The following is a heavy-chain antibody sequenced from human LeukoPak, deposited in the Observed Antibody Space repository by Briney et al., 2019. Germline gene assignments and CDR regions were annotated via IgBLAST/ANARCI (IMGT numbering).Heavy chain of an antibody. J-gene: IGHJ4*02. CDR2: INSGGSST. CDR1: GFTFSSYW. V-gene: IGHV3-74*01. CDR3: AKDLSSGSRRAY. Sequence: GGSLRLSCAASGFTFSSYWMHWVRQAPGKGLVWVSRINSGGSSTSYADSVKGRFTISRDNAKNTLYLQMNSLRAEDTGVYYCAKDLSSGSRRAYWGQGTLVTVSS. D-gene: IGHD6-19*01.